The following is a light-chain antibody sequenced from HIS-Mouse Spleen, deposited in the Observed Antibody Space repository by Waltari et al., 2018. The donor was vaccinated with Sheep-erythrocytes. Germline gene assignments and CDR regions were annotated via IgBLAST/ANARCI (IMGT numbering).Light chain of an antibody. V-gene: IGLV3-25*03. J-gene: IGLJ1*01. CDR3: LSADSSGTYYV. CDR1: ALPKQY. Sequence: SYELTQPPSVSVSPGQTARITCSGDALPKQYAYWYQQKPGQAPVLVIYKDSERPSGIPGRFSGSSSGTIVTLTISGVQAEDEADYYCLSADSSGTYYVFGTGTKVTVL. CDR2: KDS.